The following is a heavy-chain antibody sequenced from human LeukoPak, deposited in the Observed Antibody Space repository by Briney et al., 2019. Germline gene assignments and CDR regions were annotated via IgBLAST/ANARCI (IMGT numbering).Heavy chain of an antibody. D-gene: IGHD3-10*01. V-gene: IGHV4-39*01. CDR3: ARLASDYYGSGSYYYYMDV. J-gene: IGHJ6*03. Sequence: PSETLSLTCTVSGGSISSSSYYWGWIRQPPGKGLEWIGSMYYSGSTHYNASLKSRVTISVDTSKNQVSLKLSSVTAADTAVYLCARLASDYYGSGSYYYYMDVWGKGTTVTVSS. CDR1: GGSISSSSYY. CDR2: MYYSGST.